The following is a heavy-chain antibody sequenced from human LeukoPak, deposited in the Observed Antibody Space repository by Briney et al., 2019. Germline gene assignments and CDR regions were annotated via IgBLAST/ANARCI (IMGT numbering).Heavy chain of an antibody. Sequence: PGRSLRLSCAASGFTFSNYGMHWVRQAPGKGLEWVALIWYDGSNKCYADSVQGRFIISRDNPKNTLYLRMNSLRAEDTAVYYCAREMGLNIVATFGYWGQGTLVTVSS. CDR1: GFTFSNYG. D-gene: IGHD5-12*01. J-gene: IGHJ4*02. V-gene: IGHV3-33*01. CDR3: AREMGLNIVATFGY. CDR2: IWYDGSNK.